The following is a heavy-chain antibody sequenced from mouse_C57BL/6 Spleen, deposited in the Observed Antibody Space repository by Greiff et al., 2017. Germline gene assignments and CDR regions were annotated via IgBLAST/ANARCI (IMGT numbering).Heavy chain of an antibody. Sequence: EVKLVESGGDLVKPGESLKLSCAASGFTFSSYGMSWVRQTPDKRLEWVATISSGGSYTYYPDSVKGRFTISRDNAKNTLYLQMSSLKSEDTAMYYCARSYCDYDLYWYFDVWGTGTTVTVSS. CDR2: ISSGGSYT. J-gene: IGHJ1*03. V-gene: IGHV5-6*01. CDR1: GFTFSSYG. CDR3: ARSYCDYDLYWYFDV. D-gene: IGHD2-4*01.